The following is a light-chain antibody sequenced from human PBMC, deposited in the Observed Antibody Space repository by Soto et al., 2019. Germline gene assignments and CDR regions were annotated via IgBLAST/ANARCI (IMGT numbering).Light chain of an antibody. CDR2: GNS. CDR3: QSYDRSLSGSVV. Sequence: QSVLTQPPSVSGAPGQRVTISCTGSSSNIGAGYDVHWYQQLPGTAPKLLIYGNSNRPSGVPDRFSGSKSGTSASLAITGLQAEDDADYYCQSYDRSLSGSVVFGGGTKVTVL. V-gene: IGLV1-40*01. J-gene: IGLJ3*02. CDR1: SSNIGAGYD.